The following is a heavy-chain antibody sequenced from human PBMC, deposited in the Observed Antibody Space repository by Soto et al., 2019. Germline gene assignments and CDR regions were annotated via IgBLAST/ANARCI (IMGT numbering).Heavy chain of an antibody. CDR1: GFTFSSYA. V-gene: IGHV3-23*01. CDR2: ISGSGGST. J-gene: IGHJ6*02. Sequence: PGGSLRLSCAASGFTFSSYAMSWVRQAPGKGLEWVSAISGSGGSTYYADSVKGRFTISRDNSKNTLYLQMNSLRAEDTAVYYCAKDTWSSGWSSNYYYYGMDVWGQGTTVTVSS. CDR3: AKDTWSSGWSSNYYYYGMDV. D-gene: IGHD6-19*01.